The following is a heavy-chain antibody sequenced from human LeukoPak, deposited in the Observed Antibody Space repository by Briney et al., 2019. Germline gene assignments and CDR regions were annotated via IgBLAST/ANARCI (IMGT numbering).Heavy chain of an antibody. D-gene: IGHD6-19*01. Sequence: GASVKVSCKASGGTFSSYAISWVQQAPGQGLEWMGWINPNSGGTNYAQKFQGRVTMTRDTSISTAYMELSRLRSDDTAVYYCARVTGIAVAPYYFDYWSQGTLVTVSS. J-gene: IGHJ4*02. CDR3: ARVTGIAVAPYYFDY. CDR1: GGTFSSYA. V-gene: IGHV1-2*02. CDR2: INPNSGGT.